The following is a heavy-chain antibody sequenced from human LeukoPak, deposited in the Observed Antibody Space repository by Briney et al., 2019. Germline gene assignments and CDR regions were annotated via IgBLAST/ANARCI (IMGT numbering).Heavy chain of an antibody. V-gene: IGHV3-33*01. CDR1: GFTFSGFG. D-gene: IGHD6-19*01. CDR2: IWYDGSNK. CDR3: AREIAPGAGPCDY. J-gene: IGHJ4*02. Sequence: PGGSLRLSCAASGFTFSGFGMNWVRQAPGKGLEWVAVIWYDGSNKYYADSVKGRFTISRDNSRNTLYLQMNSLTGEDTAVYYCAREIAPGAGPCDYWGQGTLVTVSS.